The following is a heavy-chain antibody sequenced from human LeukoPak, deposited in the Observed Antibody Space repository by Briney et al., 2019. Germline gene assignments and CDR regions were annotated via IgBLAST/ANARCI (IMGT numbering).Heavy chain of an antibody. CDR2: IYYSGST. CDR1: GGSISSSSYY. D-gene: IGHD6-13*01. CDR3: ARVDYHSSSWFSFDY. J-gene: IGHJ4*02. Sequence: SETLSLTCTVSGGSISSSSYYWGWIRQPPGKGLEWIGSIYYSGSTYYNPSLKSRVTISVDTSKNQFSLKLSSVTAADTAVYYCARVDYHSSSWFSFDYWGQGTLVTVSS. V-gene: IGHV4-39*07.